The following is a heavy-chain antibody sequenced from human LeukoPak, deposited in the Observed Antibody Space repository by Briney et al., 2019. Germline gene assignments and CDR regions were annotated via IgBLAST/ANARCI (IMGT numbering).Heavy chain of an antibody. J-gene: IGHJ5*02. D-gene: IGHD2-2*01. CDR2: ISSSGSTI. CDR3: ARDVVVVPAASLNWFDP. V-gene: IGHV3-11*01. Sequence: GGSLRLSCAASGFTFSDYYMSWIRQAPGKGLEWVSYISSSGSTIYYADSVKGRFTISRDNAKNSLYLQMNSLRAEDTAVYYCARDVVVVPAASLNWFDPWGQGTLVTVSS. CDR1: GFTFSDYY.